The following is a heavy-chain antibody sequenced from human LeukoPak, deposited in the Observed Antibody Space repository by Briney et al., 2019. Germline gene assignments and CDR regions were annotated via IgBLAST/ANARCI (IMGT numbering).Heavy chain of an antibody. Sequence: GGSPRLSCAASGFTFSSYAMHWVRQAPGKGLEWVAVISYDGSNIYYADSVKGRFTISRDNSKNTLYLQMNSLRAEGTAVYYCAREPTIAAAGSYFDYWGQGTLVTVSS. J-gene: IGHJ4*02. D-gene: IGHD6-13*01. CDR3: AREPTIAAAGSYFDY. V-gene: IGHV3-30-3*01. CDR1: GFTFSSYA. CDR2: ISYDGSNI.